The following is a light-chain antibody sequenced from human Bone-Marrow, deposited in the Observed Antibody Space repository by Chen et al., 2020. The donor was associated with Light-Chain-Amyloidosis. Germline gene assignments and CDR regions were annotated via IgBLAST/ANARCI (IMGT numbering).Light chain of an antibody. J-gene: IGLJ2*01. CDR1: NIGEKN. CDR3: QVWDSSSVV. CDR2: RDD. Sequence: YEVTQPRSVSVALGQTATLTCGGNNIGEKNVHWYQQKAGQAPVVVIYRDDIRPSGSPERFSGANSGHTATLTISRAQVGDAAAYFCQVWDSSSVVFGGGTTVTVL. V-gene: IGLV3-9*01.